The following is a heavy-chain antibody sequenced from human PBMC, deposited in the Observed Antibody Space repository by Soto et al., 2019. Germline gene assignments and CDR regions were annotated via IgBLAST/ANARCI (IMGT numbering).Heavy chain of an antibody. CDR3: ARHGFGSLHGLVDV. V-gene: IGHV4-59*08. CDR2: IQYNGYS. D-gene: IGHD3-10*01. Sequence: QVQLQESGPGLVKPSETLSLTCTVSGGSITNYYCSWFRQPPGKGLEWIGYIQYNGYSAYNLSLKRRVTMSIKTTKTQFSLMQESVTATDTAVYYGARHGFGSLHGLVDVWGQGTTVIVSS. J-gene: IGHJ6*02. CDR1: GGSITNYY.